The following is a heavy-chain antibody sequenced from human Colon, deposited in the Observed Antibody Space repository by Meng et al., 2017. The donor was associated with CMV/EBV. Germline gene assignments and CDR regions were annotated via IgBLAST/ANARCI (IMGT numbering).Heavy chain of an antibody. CDR2: IRSKAYDGTT. V-gene: IGHV3-49*04. J-gene: IGHJ4*02. CDR1: GFTFGDYA. Sequence: GESLKISCTTSGFTFGDYAVSWVRQAPGKGLEWVGFIRSKAYDGTTEYAASVKGRFTISRDDSKSIAYLQMNSLKSDDTAVYYCAREPESSGFLYDLDYWGQGTLVTVSS. CDR3: AREPESSGFLYDLDY. D-gene: IGHD3-22*01.